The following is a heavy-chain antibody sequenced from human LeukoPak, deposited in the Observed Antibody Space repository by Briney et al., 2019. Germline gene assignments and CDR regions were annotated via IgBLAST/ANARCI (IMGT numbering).Heavy chain of an antibody. J-gene: IGHJ4*02. D-gene: IGHD6-6*01. CDR2: IIPIFGTA. CDR1: GGTFSSYA. V-gene: IGHV1-69*05. Sequence: SVKVSCKASGGTFSSYAISWVRQAPGQGLEWMGRIIPIFGTANYAQKFQGRVTITTNESTSTAYMELSSLRSEDTAVYYCAREGIYSSSSHFDYWGQGTLVTVSS. CDR3: AREGIYSSSSHFDY.